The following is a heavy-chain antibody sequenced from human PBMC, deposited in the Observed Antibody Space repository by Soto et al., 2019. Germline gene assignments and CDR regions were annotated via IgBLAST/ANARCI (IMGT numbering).Heavy chain of an antibody. D-gene: IGHD1-26*01. CDR1: GGSISSSSYY. CDR3: ATQEVGGSYVYTFDP. CDR2: IYYSGGT. J-gene: IGHJ5*02. Sequence: QLQLQESGPGLVKPSETLSLTCTVSGGSISSSSYYWGWIRQPPGKGLEWIGSIYYSGGTYYNPSLKSRVTISVDTSKNHFSRQLSSVTAADTAVYYCATQEVGGSYVYTFDPWGQGTLVTVST. V-gene: IGHV4-39*02.